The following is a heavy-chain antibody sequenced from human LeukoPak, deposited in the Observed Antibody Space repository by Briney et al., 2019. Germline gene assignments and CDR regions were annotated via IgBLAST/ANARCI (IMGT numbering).Heavy chain of an antibody. CDR3: ARSSEDFYGSGKFDP. D-gene: IGHD3-10*01. CDR1: GGSISSYY. V-gene: IGHV4-59*08. CDR2: IFYSGTT. Sequence: SETLSLTCTVSGGSISSYYWSWIRQPPGKGLEWIGYIFYSGTTNYHPSLKSRVTISVDTSKNQFSLKLSSVTAADTAVYYCARSSEDFYGSGKFDPWGQGTLVTVSS. J-gene: IGHJ5*02.